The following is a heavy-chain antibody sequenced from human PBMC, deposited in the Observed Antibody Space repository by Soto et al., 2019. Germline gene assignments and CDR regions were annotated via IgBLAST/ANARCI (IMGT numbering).Heavy chain of an antibody. CDR1: GGSISNYY. CDR2: IFYSGST. Sequence: PSETLSLTCTVSGGSISNYYWSWIRQPPGRGLEWIGHIFYSGSTNYNPALKSRVTISVDTSKRQFSLKLSSVTAADTAVYYCAKDSGYNYGYFRWFDPWGQGTLVTVSS. J-gene: IGHJ5*02. D-gene: IGHD5-18*01. CDR3: AKDSGYNYGYFRWFDP. V-gene: IGHV4-59*01.